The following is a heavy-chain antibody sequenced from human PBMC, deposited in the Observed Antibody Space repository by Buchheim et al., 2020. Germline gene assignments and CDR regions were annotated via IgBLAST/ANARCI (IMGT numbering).Heavy chain of an antibody. J-gene: IGHJ4*02. CDR3: ACSTGSWKVDY. CDR2: ITYSGRT. D-gene: IGHD3-9*01. V-gene: IGHV4-4*02. CDR1: GGSISSANW. Sequence: QVQLQESGPGLVKPSGTLSLTCAVSGGSISSANWWYWVRQPPGKGLEWIGEITYSGRTIYNPSLKSRVTISRTASKNQFLRTLTSVTAADTAVYYFACSTGSWKVDYWGQGTL.